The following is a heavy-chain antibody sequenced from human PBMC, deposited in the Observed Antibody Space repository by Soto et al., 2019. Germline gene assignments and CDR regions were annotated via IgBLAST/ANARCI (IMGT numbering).Heavy chain of an antibody. V-gene: IGHV1-18*04. CDR3: ASGVVYDSSGYYGY. CDR1: GYTFTSYG. Sequence: ASVKVSCKASGYTFTSYGISWVRQAPGQGLEWMGWISAYNGNTNYAQKLQGRVTMTTDTSTSTAYMELRSLRSDDTAVYYCASGVVYDSSGYYGYWGQGTLVTVYS. J-gene: IGHJ4*02. D-gene: IGHD3-22*01. CDR2: ISAYNGNT.